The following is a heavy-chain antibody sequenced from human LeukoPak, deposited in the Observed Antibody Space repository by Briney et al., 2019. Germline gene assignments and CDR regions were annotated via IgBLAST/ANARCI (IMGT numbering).Heavy chain of an antibody. CDR1: GFTFSSYA. CDR2: ISGSGGST. J-gene: IGHJ6*02. CDR3: AKVPTAMEKYYYYYGMDV. D-gene: IGHD5-18*01. Sequence: PGGSLRLSCAASGFTFSSYAMSWVRQAPGKGLEWVSAISGSGGSTYYADSVKGRFTISRDNSKNTLYLQMNSLRAEDTAVYYCAKVPTAMEKYYYYYGMDVWGQGTTVTVSS. V-gene: IGHV3-23*01.